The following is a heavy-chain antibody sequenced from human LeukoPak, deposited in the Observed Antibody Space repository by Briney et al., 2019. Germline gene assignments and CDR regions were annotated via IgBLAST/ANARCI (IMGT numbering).Heavy chain of an antibody. CDR1: GGSISSHY. V-gene: IGHV4-59*11. D-gene: IGHD3-16*01. Sequence: SGTLSLTCAVSGGSISSHYWSWIRQPPGKGLEWIGFIYYSGTTNYNPSLKSRVTMSVDTSKNQFSLKLNSVTAADTAVYYCARGSWGPIDYWGQGTVVTVSS. CDR2: IYYSGTT. CDR3: ARGSWGPIDY. J-gene: IGHJ4*02.